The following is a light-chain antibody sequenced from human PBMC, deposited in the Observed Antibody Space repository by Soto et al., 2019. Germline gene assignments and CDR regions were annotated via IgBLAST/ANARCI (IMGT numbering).Light chain of an antibody. J-gene: IGKJ1*01. CDR2: AAS. CDR1: QGISSY. V-gene: IGKV1-9*01. Sequence: DIQLTQSPSFLSASVGDRVTITCRASQGISSYLAWYQQKPGKAPKLLIYAASTLQSGVPSRFSGSGSGTEFTLTISSLQPEDFATYYCQQSYSTPPVFGQGTKVDIK. CDR3: QQSYSTPPV.